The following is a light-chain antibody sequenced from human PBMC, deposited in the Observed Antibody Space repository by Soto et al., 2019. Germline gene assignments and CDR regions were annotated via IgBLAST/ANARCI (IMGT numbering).Light chain of an antibody. V-gene: IGLV2-14*01. CDR3: CSYSSSSSYV. Sequence: QSVLTQPASVSGSPGQSITIPCTGTSSDVGGYDYVSWYQQHPGKAPKIMIYDVSNRPSGVSNRCSGSKSGNTASLTISGLQAEDEADYYCCSYSSSSSYVSGTGTKLTVL. CDR2: DVS. J-gene: IGLJ1*01. CDR1: SSDVGGYDY.